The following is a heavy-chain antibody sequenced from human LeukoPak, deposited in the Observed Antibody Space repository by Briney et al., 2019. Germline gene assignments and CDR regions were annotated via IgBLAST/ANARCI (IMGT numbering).Heavy chain of an antibody. V-gene: IGHV1-2*02. Sequence: ASVKVSCKASGYTFTGYYIRWVRQATGQGLEWMGWISPNSGGRNYAQKFQGRVTMARDTSVSTAHMELSNVRSDDTAVYYCARGTTVTTPFDYWGQGTLVTVSS. J-gene: IGHJ4*02. CDR3: ARGTTVTTPFDY. CDR2: ISPNSGGR. D-gene: IGHD4-17*01. CDR1: GYTFTGYY.